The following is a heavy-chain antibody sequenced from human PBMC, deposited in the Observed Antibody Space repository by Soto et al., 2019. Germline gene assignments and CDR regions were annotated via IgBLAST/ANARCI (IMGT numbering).Heavy chain of an antibody. D-gene: IGHD6-13*01. CDR1: GFTFISYA. Sequence: PRGSLRLSCAASGFTFISYAIIFVRHSPFKWLEWVSAISGSGGSTYYADSVKGRFTISRDNSKNTLYLQMNSLRAEDTAVYYCAKVRVPIIAAAGTLYYFDYWGQGTLVTVSS. J-gene: IGHJ4*02. V-gene: IGHV3-23*01. CDR2: ISGSGGST. CDR3: AKVRVPIIAAAGTLYYFDY.